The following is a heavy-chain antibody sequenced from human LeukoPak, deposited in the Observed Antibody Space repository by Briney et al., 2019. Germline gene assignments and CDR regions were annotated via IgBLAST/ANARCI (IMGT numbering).Heavy chain of an antibody. Sequence: SQTLSLTCTVSGGSISSGDCYWSWIRQPPGKGLEWIGYIYYSGSTYYNPSLKSRVTISVDTSKNQFSLKLSSVTAADTAVYYCARDRAVTRDFDYWGQGTLVTVSS. J-gene: IGHJ4*02. CDR2: IYYSGST. D-gene: IGHD4-17*01. V-gene: IGHV4-30-4*01. CDR3: ARDRAVTRDFDY. CDR1: GGSISSGDCY.